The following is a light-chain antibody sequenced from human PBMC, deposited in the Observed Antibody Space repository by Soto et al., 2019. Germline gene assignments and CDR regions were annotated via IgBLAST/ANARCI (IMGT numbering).Light chain of an antibody. J-gene: IGKJ2*01. CDR1: QSVSSSY. V-gene: IGKV3-20*01. Sequence: EIVLTQSPGTLSLSPGERATLSCRASQSVSSSYLAWYQQKPGQDPRLLIYGASSRATGIPDRFSGSGSGTDLTLTISRLEAEDFAVYYCQQYGSSPPYTFGQGTKLEIK. CDR3: QQYGSSPPYT. CDR2: GAS.